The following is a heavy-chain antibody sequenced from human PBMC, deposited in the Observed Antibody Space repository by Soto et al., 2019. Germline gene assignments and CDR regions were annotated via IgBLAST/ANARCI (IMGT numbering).Heavy chain of an antibody. J-gene: IGHJ4*02. CDR1: GGSVSRGDYY. CDR2: VYYTGGS. D-gene: IGHD6-19*01. V-gene: IGHV4-30-4*01. CDR3: DRDARSGSDN. Sequence: PSGTLSLTCTVSGGSVSRGDYYWSWIRQPPGKGLEWIAYVYYTGGSYYNPSLKSRATISIDTSKNQFSLKMNSVTAADTAVYYCDRDARSGSDNWGQGGLVTVS.